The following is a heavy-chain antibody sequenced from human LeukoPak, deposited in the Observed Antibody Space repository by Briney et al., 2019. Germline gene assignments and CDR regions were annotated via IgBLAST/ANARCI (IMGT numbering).Heavy chain of an antibody. CDR1: GFTFSNYW. CDR2: IDNAGSIT. J-gene: IGHJ4*02. V-gene: IGHV3-74*03. Sequence: GGSLRLSCAASGFTFSNYWIHWVRQAPGKGLVWVSRIDNAGSITTYADSVKGRFTISRDNSKNTVYLQMNSLRAEDTAVYYCARTGDPLYYYGSGSYPKAGGPPDYWGQGTLVTVSS. D-gene: IGHD3-10*01. CDR3: ARTGDPLYYYGSGSYPKAGGPPDY.